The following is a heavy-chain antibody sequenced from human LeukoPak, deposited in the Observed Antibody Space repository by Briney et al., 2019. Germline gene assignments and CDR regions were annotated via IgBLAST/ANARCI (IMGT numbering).Heavy chain of an antibody. Sequence: GGSLRLSGAASGFTFSSYSMNWVRQAPGKGLEWVSYISSSSSTIYYADSVKGRFTISRDNAKNSLYLQMDSLRPEDTAVYYCARDRYCSSTSCYRFYMDVWGKGTTVTVSS. D-gene: IGHD2-2*02. CDR1: GFTFSSYS. CDR2: ISSSSSTI. J-gene: IGHJ6*03. V-gene: IGHV3-48*04. CDR3: ARDRYCSSTSCYRFYMDV.